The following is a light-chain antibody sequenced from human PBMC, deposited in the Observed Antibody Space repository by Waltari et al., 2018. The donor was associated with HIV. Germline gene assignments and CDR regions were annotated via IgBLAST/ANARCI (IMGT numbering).Light chain of an antibody. V-gene: IGLV1-44*01. J-gene: IGLJ3*02. Sequence: SVLPHPPSASRTHGPRLTFSGSAGSPNLGRINVHEYQQLPGEAPKLLIYFNNQRPSGVPYRFSGSKSGTSASLAISGLQSEDEADYYCAARDDSLHGVVFGGGTKVTVL. CDR3: AARDDSLHGVV. CDR1: SPNLGRIN. CDR2: FNN.